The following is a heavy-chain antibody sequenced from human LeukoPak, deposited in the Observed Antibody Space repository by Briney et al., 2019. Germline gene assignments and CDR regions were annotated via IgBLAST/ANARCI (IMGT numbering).Heavy chain of an antibody. V-gene: IGHV4-34*01. CDR2: INHSGST. J-gene: IGHJ4*02. Sequence: SETLSLTCAVYGGSFSGYYWSWIRQPPGKGLEWIGEINHSGSTNYNPSLKSRVTISVDTSKNQFSLKLSSVTAADTAVYYCARVLRGGRRLDYWGQGTLVNVSS. CDR3: ARVLRGGRRLDY. D-gene: IGHD3-16*01. CDR1: GGSFSGYY.